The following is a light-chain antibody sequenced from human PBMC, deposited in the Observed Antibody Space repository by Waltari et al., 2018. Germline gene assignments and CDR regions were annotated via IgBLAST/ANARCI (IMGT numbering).Light chain of an antibody. V-gene: IGLV2-8*01. J-gene: IGLJ3*02. CDR1: RPYVAGYDP. CDR2: DVT. CDR3: SSYAGGSSLM. Sequence: QSALTQPPSASGSPGPSITISCPGTRPYVAGYDPLFRYQPHPGTAPKLLIYDVTKRPSGVPDRFSGSKSDNTASLAVSGLQAEDEADYYCSSYAGGSSLMFGGGTKLTVL.